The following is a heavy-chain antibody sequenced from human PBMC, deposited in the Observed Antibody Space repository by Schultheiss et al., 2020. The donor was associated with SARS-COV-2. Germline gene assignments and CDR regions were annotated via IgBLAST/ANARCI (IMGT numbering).Heavy chain of an antibody. CDR2: IYHSGST. CDR1: GGSISSGGYS. CDR3: ARKNIADLPYYHYYMDV. J-gene: IGHJ6*03. V-gene: IGHV4-30-2*01. D-gene: IGHD6-13*01. Sequence: SETLSLTCAVSGGSISSGGYSWSWIRQPPGKGLEWIGYIYHSGSTYYNPSLKSRVTISVDRSKNQFSLKLSSVTAADTAVYYCARKNIADLPYYHYYMDVWGKGTTVTVSS.